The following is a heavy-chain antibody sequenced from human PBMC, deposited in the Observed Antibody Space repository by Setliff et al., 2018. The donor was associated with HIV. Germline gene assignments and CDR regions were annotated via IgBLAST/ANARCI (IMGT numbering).Heavy chain of an antibody. CDR1: GDSISSGTYY. J-gene: IGHJ5*02. D-gene: IGHD3-10*01. CDR2: IYISGST. V-gene: IGHV4-61*02. Sequence: SETLSLTCTVSGDSISSGTYYWSWIRQPAGKGLEWIGRIYISGSTNYSPSLKSRVTMSVDTSKNQFSLRLSSVTAADTAVYYCARAFGSGSYRWFDPWGQGTLVTVSS. CDR3: ARAFGSGSYRWFDP.